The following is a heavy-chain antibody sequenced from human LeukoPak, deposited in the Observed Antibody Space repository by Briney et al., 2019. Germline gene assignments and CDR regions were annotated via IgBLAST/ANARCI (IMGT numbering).Heavy chain of an antibody. D-gene: IGHD3-10*01. CDR2: ISSSSSYI. Sequence: GGSLRLSCAASGFTFSSYSMNWVRQAPGKGLEWVSSISSSSSYIYYADSEKGRFTISRDNAKNSLYLQMNSLRAEDTAVYYCARATMVRGPIGYWGQGTLVTVSS. V-gene: IGHV3-21*01. CDR1: GFTFSSYS. J-gene: IGHJ4*02. CDR3: ARATMVRGPIGY.